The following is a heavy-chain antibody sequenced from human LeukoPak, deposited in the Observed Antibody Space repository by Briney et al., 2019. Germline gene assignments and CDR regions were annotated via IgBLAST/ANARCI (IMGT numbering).Heavy chain of an antibody. Sequence: ASENVSCKASGYTFTIYGISWVRQAPGQGLEWMGWISAYNGNTNYAQKLQGRVTMTTDTSTSTAYMELRSLRSDDTAVYYCARHTFGSGYIDYWGQGTLVTVSS. CDR2: ISAYNGNT. CDR3: ARHTFGSGYIDY. V-gene: IGHV1-18*01. J-gene: IGHJ4*02. CDR1: GYTFTIYG. D-gene: IGHD3-22*01.